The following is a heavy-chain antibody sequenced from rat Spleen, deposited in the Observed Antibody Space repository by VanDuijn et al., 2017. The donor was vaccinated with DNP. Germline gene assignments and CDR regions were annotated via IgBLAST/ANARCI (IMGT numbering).Heavy chain of an antibody. CDR2: ISYDGSST. Sequence: EVQLVESGGGLVQPGGSLKLSCAASGFTFSDYYMAWVRQAPKKGLEWVATISYDGSSTYYRDSVKGRFTISRDNAQSTLYLQMDSLRSEDTATYYCARHRTIMPYYYAMDAWGQGASVTVSS. J-gene: IGHJ4*01. CDR1: GFTFSDYY. V-gene: IGHV5-7*01. D-gene: IGHD1-12*01. CDR3: ARHRTIMPYYYAMDA.